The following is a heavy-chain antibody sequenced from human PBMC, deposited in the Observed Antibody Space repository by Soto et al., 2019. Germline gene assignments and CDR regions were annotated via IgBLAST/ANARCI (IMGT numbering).Heavy chain of an antibody. CDR1: GGSISSGGYY. D-gene: IGHD3-9*01. CDR2: IYYSGST. V-gene: IGHV4-31*03. Sequence: PSETLSLTCTVSGGSISSGGYYWSWIRQHPGKGLEWIGYIYYSGSTYYNPSLKSRVTISVDTSKNQFSLKLSSVTAADTAVYYCARGDILTGYYYYMDVWGKGTTVTVSS. CDR3: ARGDILTGYYYYMDV. J-gene: IGHJ6*03.